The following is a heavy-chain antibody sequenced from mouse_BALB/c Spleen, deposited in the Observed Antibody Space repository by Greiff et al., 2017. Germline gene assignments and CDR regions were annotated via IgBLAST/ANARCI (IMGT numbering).Heavy chain of an antibody. CDR3: ARRYYGSSYYYAMDY. CDR1: GYSITSDYA. J-gene: IGHJ4*01. V-gene: IGHV3-2*02. D-gene: IGHD1-1*01. Sequence: EVKLVESGPGLVKPSQSLSLTCTVTGYSITSDYAWNWIRQFPGNKLEWMGYISYSGSTSYNPSLKSRISITRDTSKNQFFLQLNSVTTEDTATYYCARRYYGSSYYYAMDYWGQGTSVTVSS. CDR2: ISYSGST.